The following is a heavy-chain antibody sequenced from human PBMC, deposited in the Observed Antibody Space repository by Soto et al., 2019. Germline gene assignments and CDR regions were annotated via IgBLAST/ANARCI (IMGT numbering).Heavy chain of an antibody. J-gene: IGHJ4*02. V-gene: IGHV4-30-2*01. D-gene: IGHD4-17*01. CDR2: IYYSGST. CDR3: ARRYGGTHDY. Sequence: WAVSGGSIRCGGYPWSWIRQPPGKGLEWIGYIYYSGSTNYNPSLKSRVTISVDTSKNQFSLKLSSVTAADTAVYYCARRYGGTHDYWGQGTLVTVSS. CDR1: GGSIRCGGYP.